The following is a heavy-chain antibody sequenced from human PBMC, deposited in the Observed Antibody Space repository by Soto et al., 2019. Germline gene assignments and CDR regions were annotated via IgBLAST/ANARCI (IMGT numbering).Heavy chain of an antibody. CDR3: ARVWVVVPAAKFDY. J-gene: IGHJ4*02. CDR2: INHSGST. Sequence: QVQLQQWGAGLLKPSETLSLTCAVYGGSFSGYYWSWIRQPPGKGLEWIGEINHSGSTNYNPSLKSRVTISVDTSKNQFSLKLSSVTAADTAVYYCARVWVVVPAAKFDYWGQGTLVTVSS. V-gene: IGHV4-34*01. D-gene: IGHD2-2*01. CDR1: GGSFSGYY.